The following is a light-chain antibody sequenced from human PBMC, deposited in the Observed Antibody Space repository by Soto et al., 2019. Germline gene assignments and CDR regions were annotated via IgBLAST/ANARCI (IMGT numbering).Light chain of an antibody. CDR1: QTISSW. Sequence: IHMTQSPSTLSGSVGNRVTITCRASQTISSWLAWYQQKPGKAPKLLIYDASSLESGVPSRFSGSGSGTEFTLTITSMQPDDFATYYCQQYNSYSFGQGTKVDIK. CDR3: QQYNSYS. V-gene: IGKV1-5*01. CDR2: DAS. J-gene: IGKJ1*01.